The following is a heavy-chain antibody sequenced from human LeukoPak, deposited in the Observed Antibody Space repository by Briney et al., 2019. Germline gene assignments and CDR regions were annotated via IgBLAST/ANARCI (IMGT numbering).Heavy chain of an antibody. J-gene: IGHJ6*02. CDR1: GFTFTSSA. CDR2: IVVGSGNT. Sequence: SVKVSCKASGFTFTSSAMQWVRQARGQRLEWIGWIVVGSGNTNYAQKFQERVTITRDMSTSTAYMELSSLRSEDTAVYYCAAASSGYFNYYYGMGVWGQGTTVTVSS. CDR3: AAASSGYFNYYYGMGV. D-gene: IGHD3-22*01. V-gene: IGHV1-58*02.